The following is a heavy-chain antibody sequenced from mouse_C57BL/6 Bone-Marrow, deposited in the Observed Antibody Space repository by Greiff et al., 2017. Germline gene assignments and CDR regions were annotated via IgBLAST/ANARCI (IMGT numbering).Heavy chain of an antibody. D-gene: IGHD2-2*01. CDR1: GYTFTSYW. CDR3: ARDGYDGAWFAY. J-gene: IGHJ3*01. Sequence: VQLQQPGAELVKPGASVKMSCKASGYTFTSYWITWVKQRPGQGLEWIGDIYPGSGSTNYNEKFKSKATLTLDTSSSTAYMQLSSLTSEDSAVYYCARDGYDGAWFAYWGQGTLVTVSA. CDR2: IYPGSGST. V-gene: IGHV1-55*01.